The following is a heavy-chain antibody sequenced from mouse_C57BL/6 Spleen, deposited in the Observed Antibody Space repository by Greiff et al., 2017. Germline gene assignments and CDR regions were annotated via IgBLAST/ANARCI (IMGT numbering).Heavy chain of an antibody. D-gene: IGHD4-1*01. CDR2: IYPGDGDT. CDR1: GYAFSSSW. CDR3: ARMGGAMDY. J-gene: IGHJ4*01. V-gene: IGHV1-82*01. Sequence: VKLQEPGPELVKPGASVKISCKASGYAFSSSWLNWVKQRPGKGLEWIGRIYPGDGDTNYNGKFKGKAPLTEDKSSSTAYMQLSSLTAEDAAFYFCARMGGAMDYWGQGTSVTVSS.